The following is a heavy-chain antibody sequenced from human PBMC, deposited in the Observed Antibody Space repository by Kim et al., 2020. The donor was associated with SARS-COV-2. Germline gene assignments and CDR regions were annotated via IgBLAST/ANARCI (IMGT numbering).Heavy chain of an antibody. D-gene: IGHD1-26*01. V-gene: IGHV4-59*13. J-gene: IGHJ3*02. CDR3: AREGEWELPDAFDI. CDR1: GGSISSYY. Sequence: SETLSLTCNVSGGSISSYYWSWIRQPPGKGLEWIGYIYYSGSTNYNPSLKSRVTISVDTSKNQFSLKLSSVTAADTAVYYCAREGEWELPDAFDIWGQGTMVTVSS. CDR2: IYYSGST.